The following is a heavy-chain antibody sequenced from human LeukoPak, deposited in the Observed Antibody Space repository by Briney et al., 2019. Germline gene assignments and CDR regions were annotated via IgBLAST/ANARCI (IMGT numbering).Heavy chain of an antibody. D-gene: IGHD2-2*01. CDR3: ARGVLLPAAKYNWFDP. J-gene: IGHJ5*02. V-gene: IGHV1-46*01. CDR1: GYTFTSYY. CDR2: INPSDGTT. Sequence: ASVKVSCKASGYTFTSYYIHWVRQAPGQGLEWMGIINPSDGTTTQAQKLQGRVTMTRDMSTSTVYMELSSLRSEDTAMYYCARGVLLPAAKYNWFDPWGQGTLVTVSS.